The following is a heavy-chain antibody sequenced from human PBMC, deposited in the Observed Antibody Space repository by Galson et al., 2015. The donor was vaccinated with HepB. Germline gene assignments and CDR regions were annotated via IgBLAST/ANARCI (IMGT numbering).Heavy chain of an antibody. V-gene: IGHV3-30*02. CDR3: AKGPTMVRGVIDY. D-gene: IGHD3-10*01. Sequence: SLRLSCAASGFTFSSYGMHWVRQAPGKGLEWVAFIRYDGSNKYYADSVKGRFTISRDNSKNTLYLQMNSLRAEDTAVYYCAKGPTMVRGVIDYWGQGTLVTVSS. CDR2: IRYDGSNK. J-gene: IGHJ4*02. CDR1: GFTFSSYG.